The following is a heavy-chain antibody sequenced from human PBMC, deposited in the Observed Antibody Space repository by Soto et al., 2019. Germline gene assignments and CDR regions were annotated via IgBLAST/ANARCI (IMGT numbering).Heavy chain of an antibody. CDR3: ARDRGGITVASKPLGERFDP. V-gene: IGHV4-59*01. J-gene: IGHJ5*02. CDR2: VSRGGTAAYMSEGETP. CDR1: GVSIDNFF. D-gene: IGHD5-12*01. Sequence: QVQLQESGPRLVRPSETLSLTCTVSGVSIDNFFWSWIRQSPGKGLEWIGYVSRGGTAAYMSEGETPNYNPSLESRATISLDLPKNQFSLKLTSVTAADTAVYYCARDRGGITVASKPLGERFDPWGQGTLVTVSS.